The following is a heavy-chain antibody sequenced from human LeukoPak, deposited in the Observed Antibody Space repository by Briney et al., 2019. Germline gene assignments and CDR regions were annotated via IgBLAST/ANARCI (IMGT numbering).Heavy chain of an antibody. CDR1: GYTFTRYY. V-gene: IGHV1-46*01. D-gene: IGHD3-16*02. CDR2: INPISGAT. J-gene: IGHJ4*02. CDR3: ARLPYRDGVAQDY. Sequence: GASVKASFKTSGYTFTRYYMQWVRQAPGHGLEWMGIINPISGATDYTQKFQGRVTMTRDTSTSTVYMELSSLRSEDTAMYYCARLPYRDGVAQDYWGQGTLVTVSP.